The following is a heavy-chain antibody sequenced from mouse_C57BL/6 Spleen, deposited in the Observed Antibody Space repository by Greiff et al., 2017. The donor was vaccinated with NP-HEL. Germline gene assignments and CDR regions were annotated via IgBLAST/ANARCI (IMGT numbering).Heavy chain of an antibody. D-gene: IGHD1-1*01. CDR1: GYAFSSYW. J-gene: IGHJ3*01. CDR2: IYPGDGDT. V-gene: IGHV1-80*01. CDR3: AREDYYGSSYGLFAY. Sequence: QVQLKQSGAELVKPGASVKISCKASGYAFSSYWMNWVKQRPGKGLEWIGQIYPGDGDTNYNGKFKGKATLTADKSSSTAYMQLSSLTSEDSAVYFCAREDYYGSSYGLFAYWGQGTLVTVSA.